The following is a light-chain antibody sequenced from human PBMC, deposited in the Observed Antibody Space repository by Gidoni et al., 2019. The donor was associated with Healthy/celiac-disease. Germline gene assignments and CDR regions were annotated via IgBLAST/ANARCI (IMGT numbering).Light chain of an antibody. CDR1: QSISSY. CDR3: QQSYSTLRT. V-gene: IGKV1-39*01. Sequence: DIQMTPSPSSLSASVGDRVTITCRASQSISSYLNWYQQKPGKAPKLLIYAASSLQSGVPSRFSGSGSGTDLTLTISSLQPEDVATYYCQQSYSTLRTFGQGTKVEIK. J-gene: IGKJ1*01. CDR2: AAS.